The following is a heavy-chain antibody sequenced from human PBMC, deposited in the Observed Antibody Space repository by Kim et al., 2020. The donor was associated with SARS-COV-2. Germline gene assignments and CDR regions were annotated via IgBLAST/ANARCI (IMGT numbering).Heavy chain of an antibody. CDR3: AKDLTGTTFDAFDL. V-gene: IGHV3-23*01. Sequence: ADSGKARFTNSRDNSKNTLYLQMNILRAEDTAVYFCAKDLTGTTFDAFDLWGQGTMVTVSS. D-gene: IGHD1-7*01. J-gene: IGHJ3*01.